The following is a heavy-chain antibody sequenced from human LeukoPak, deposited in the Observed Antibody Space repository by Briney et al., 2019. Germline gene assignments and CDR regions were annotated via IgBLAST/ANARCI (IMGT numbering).Heavy chain of an antibody. J-gene: IGHJ3*02. CDR2: INHSGST. CDR1: GGSFSGYY. Sequence: SETLSLTCAVYGGSFSGYYWSWIRQPPGKGLEWIGEINHSGSTNYNPSLKSRVTISVDTSKNQLSLKLSSVTAADTAVYYCARREYYYDSSGYNANDAFDIWGQGTMVTVSS. D-gene: IGHD3-22*01. V-gene: IGHV4-34*01. CDR3: ARREYYYDSSGYNANDAFDI.